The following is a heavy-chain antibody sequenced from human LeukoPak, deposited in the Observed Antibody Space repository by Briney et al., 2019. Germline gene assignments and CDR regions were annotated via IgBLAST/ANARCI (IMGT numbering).Heavy chain of an antibody. CDR3: ARGGGGASGWYDLFDY. Sequence: GGSLRLSCAASGFTFSSYSMNWVRQAPGKGLEWVSSISSSSSYIYYADSVKGRFTISRDNAKNSLYLQMNSLRAEDTAVYYCARGGGGASGWYDLFDYWGQGTLVTVSS. V-gene: IGHV3-21*01. J-gene: IGHJ4*02. CDR1: GFTFSSYS. D-gene: IGHD6-19*01. CDR2: ISSSSSYI.